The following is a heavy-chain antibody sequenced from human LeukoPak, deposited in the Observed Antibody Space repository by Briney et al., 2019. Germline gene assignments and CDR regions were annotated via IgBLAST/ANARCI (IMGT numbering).Heavy chain of an antibody. CDR2: IYYSGST. Sequence: SETLSLTCTVSGGSISTYYWSWIRQPPGKGLEWIGYIYYSGSTNYNPSLKCRVTISVHTSKNLFYLKLSSVTAADTAMYYCASGFDILTGYLRQWGQGTLVSVSS. CDR1: GGSISTYY. CDR3: ASGFDILTGYLRQ. J-gene: IGHJ4*02. D-gene: IGHD3-9*01. V-gene: IGHV4-59*01.